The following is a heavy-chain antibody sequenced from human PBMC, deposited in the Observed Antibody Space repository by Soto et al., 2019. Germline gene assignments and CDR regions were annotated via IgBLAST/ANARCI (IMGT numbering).Heavy chain of an antibody. CDR2: IWYDGSSK. CDR3: AKPSYDFWSGYYPPFDG. Sequence: QVTLVESGGGVVQPGRSLRLSCAVSGFTFSSYGMHWVRQAPGKGLEWVALIWYDGSSKFYADSVKGRFTISRDNSKNTLSLEMSSLRAEDTAMYYCAKPSYDFWSGYYPPFDGWGQGTLVTVSS. V-gene: IGHV3-33*06. CDR1: GFTFSSYG. D-gene: IGHD3-3*01. J-gene: IGHJ4*02.